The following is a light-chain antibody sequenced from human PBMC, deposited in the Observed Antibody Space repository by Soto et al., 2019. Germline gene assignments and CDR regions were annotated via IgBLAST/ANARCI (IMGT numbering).Light chain of an antibody. V-gene: IGLV2-14*01. CDR1: SSDVGGYSY. CDR3: ASYTTSSTYV. Sequence: QSALTQPASVSGSPGQSIAISCTGTSSDVGGYSYVSWYQQQPGKAPKLVISDVSNRPSGVSDRLSGSKSGNTASLTISGLQTEDEADYYCASYTTSSTYVFGTGTKVTVL. CDR2: DVS. J-gene: IGLJ1*01.